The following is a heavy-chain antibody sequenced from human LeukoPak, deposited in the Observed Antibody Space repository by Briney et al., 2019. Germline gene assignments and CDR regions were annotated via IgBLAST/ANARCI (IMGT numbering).Heavy chain of an antibody. D-gene: IGHD3-22*01. J-gene: IGHJ3*02. CDR2: IYYSGSI. Sequence: SETLSLTCAVSDGSISSITYYWGWIRQSPGKGLEWLGSIYYSGSIYYSPSLKSRLTLSIDTSKNQFSLKLTSVTAADTAVYYCARGAYYYDSSGYYAFDIWGQGTMVTVSS. CDR3: ARGAYYYDSSGYYAFDI. V-gene: IGHV4-39*07. CDR1: DGSISSITYY.